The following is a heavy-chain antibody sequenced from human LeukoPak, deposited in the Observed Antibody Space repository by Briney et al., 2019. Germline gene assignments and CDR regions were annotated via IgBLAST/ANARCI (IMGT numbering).Heavy chain of an antibody. CDR3: AKDNMGQIGGATAPNDH. Sequence: GGSLRLSCAASEFTFSNFAMSWVRQAPGKGLEWVSVISASGSGTYYADSVKGRFTISGDNSRNTLYLQMNSLRAEDTAVYYCAKDNMGQIGGATAPNDHWGQGSLVTVSS. CDR2: ISASGSGT. CDR1: EFTFSNFA. D-gene: IGHD1-26*01. J-gene: IGHJ4*02. V-gene: IGHV3-23*01.